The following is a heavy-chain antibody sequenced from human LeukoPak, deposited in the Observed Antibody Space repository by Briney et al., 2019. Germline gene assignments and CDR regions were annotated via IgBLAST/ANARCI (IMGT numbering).Heavy chain of an antibody. V-gene: IGHV3-30*02. Sequence: GGSLRLSCAASGFTFSTSGMHWVRQAPGKGLEWVAFIRFDGSYTYQTDTVKGRFTISRDNSQNMLFLQMNSLRLEDTALYYCAKSETGITWFDPWGQGTLVTVSS. CDR1: GFTFSTSG. J-gene: IGHJ5*02. D-gene: IGHD1-1*01. CDR2: IRFDGSYT. CDR3: AKSETGITWFDP.